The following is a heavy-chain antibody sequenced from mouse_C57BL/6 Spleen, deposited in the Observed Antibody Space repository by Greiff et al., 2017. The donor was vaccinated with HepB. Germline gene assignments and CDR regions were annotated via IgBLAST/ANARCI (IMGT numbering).Heavy chain of an antibody. Sequence: EVKLMESGPGLVKPSQSLSLTCSVTGYSITSGYYWNWIRQFPGNKLEWMGYISYDGSNNYNPSLKNRISITRDTSKNQFFLKLNSVTTEDTATYYCAREAAPLYFDYWGQSTTLTVSS. D-gene: IGHD6-1*01. CDR1: GYSITSGYY. V-gene: IGHV3-6*01. J-gene: IGHJ2*01. CDR2: ISYDGSN. CDR3: AREAAPLYFDY.